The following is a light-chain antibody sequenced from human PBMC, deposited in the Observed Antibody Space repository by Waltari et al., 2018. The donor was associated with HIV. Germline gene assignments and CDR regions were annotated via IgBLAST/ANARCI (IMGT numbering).Light chain of an antibody. Sequence: QSALTQPASVSGSPGQSLTISCTGTISDVGSYYLVSWYQQHPGKAPKLMIYEVSKRPSGVSNRFSGSKSGNTASLTISGLQAEDEADYYCCSYAGSSTFVVFGGGTKLTVL. CDR3: CSYAGSSTFVV. CDR1: ISDVGSYYL. J-gene: IGLJ2*01. CDR2: EVS. V-gene: IGLV2-23*02.